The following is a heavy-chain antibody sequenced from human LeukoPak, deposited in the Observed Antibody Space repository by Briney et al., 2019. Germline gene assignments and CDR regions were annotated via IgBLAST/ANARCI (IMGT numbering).Heavy chain of an antibody. CDR1: GGSISSGGYY. CDR3: ARDDYGDYTLDY. J-gene: IGHJ4*02. CDR2: IYYSGST. V-gene: IGHV4-31*03. Sequence: SETLSLTCTVSGGSISSGGYYWSWIRQHPGKGLEWIGYIYYSGSTYYNPSLKSRVTISVDTSKNRFSLKLSSVTAADTAVYYCARDDYGDYTLDYWGQGTLVTVSS. D-gene: IGHD4-17*01.